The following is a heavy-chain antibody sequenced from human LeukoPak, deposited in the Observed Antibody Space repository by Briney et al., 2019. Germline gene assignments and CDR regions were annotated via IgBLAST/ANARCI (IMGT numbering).Heavy chain of an antibody. V-gene: IGHV1-18*04. CDR2: INAGNGNT. CDR1: GYAFIGNY. D-gene: IGHD2-21*01. J-gene: IGHJ4*02. Sequence: ASVKVSCKASGYAFIGNYIHWVRQAPGQGLGWMGRINAGNGNTHYAQKFQGRLTLTTDRSTSSAYMELRSLTSDDTAVYYCARDWPAVITDYWGRGTLLIVSS. CDR3: ARDWPAVITDY.